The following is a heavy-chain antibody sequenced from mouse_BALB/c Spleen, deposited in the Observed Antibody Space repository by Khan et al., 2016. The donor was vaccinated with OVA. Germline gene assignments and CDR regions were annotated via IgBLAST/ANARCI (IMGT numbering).Heavy chain of an antibody. J-gene: IGHJ3*01. CDR2: IGSGDST. CDR1: GFTFSNYA. V-gene: IGHV5-6-5*01. CDR3: ARDYWFSY. Sequence: EVELVESGGGLVKPGGSLKLSCAASGFTFSNYAMSWVRQSPEKRLEWVASIGSGDSTYYQDSVKGRLTIPRDNARNILYLQMSGLGSEDTALYYCARDYWFSYGGQGTLVTVSA.